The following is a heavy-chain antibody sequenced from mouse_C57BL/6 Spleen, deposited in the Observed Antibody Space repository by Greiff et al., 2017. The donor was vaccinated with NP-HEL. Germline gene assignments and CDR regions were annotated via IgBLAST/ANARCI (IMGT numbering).Heavy chain of an antibody. D-gene: IGHD1-1*01. CDR1: GYAFTNYL. J-gene: IGHJ4*01. V-gene: IGHV1-54*01. Sequence: QVQLKQSGAELVRPGTSVKVSCKASGYAFTNYLIEWVKQRPGQGLEWIGVINPGSGGTNYNEKFKGKATLTADKSSSTAYMQLSSLTSEDSAVYFCARSSYDAMDYWGQGTSVTVSS. CDR2: INPGSGGT. CDR3: ARSSYDAMDY.